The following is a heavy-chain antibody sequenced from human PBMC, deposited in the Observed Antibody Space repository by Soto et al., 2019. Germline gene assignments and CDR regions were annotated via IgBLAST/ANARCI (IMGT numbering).Heavy chain of an antibody. CDR2: TYYRSKWYN. V-gene: IGHV6-1*01. CDR3: ARDDYGGKIGYYYGMDV. J-gene: IGHJ6*02. D-gene: IGHD4-17*01. Sequence: SQTLSLTCAISGDSVSSNSAAWNWIRQSPSRGLEWLGRTYYRSKWYNEYAVSVKSRITINPDTSKNQFSLQLNSVTPEDTAVYYCARDDYGGKIGYYYGMDVWGQGTTVTVSS. CDR1: GDSVSSNSAA.